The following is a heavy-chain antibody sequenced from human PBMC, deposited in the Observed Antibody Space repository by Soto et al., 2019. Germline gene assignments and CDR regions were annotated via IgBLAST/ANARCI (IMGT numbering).Heavy chain of an antibody. CDR1: GFTFGDYA. CDR2: IRSKAYGGTT. J-gene: IGHJ4*02. Sequence: PGGSLRLSCTASGFTFGDYAMSWFRQAPGKGLEWVGFIRSKAYGGTTEYAASVKGRFTISRDDSKSIAYLQMNSLKTEDTAVYSCTRKRTNMIVVVPSPFDYWGQGTLVTVSS. V-gene: IGHV3-49*03. D-gene: IGHD3-22*01. CDR3: TRKRTNMIVVVPSPFDY.